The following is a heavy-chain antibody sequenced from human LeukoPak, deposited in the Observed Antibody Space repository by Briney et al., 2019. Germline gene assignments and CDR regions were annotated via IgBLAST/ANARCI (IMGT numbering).Heavy chain of an antibody. Sequence: GGSLRLSCAASGFTFSSYAMSWVRQAPGKGLEWISGMSSSGGTTYYADSVKGRFTISRDNSKNTLHLQMNSLRAEDTAVYYCAKRDSSYGYGSSSGFYFDYWGQGTLLTVSS. J-gene: IGHJ4*02. CDR3: AKRDSSYGYGSSSGFYFDY. CDR1: GFTFSSYA. D-gene: IGHD5-18*01. V-gene: IGHV3-23*01. CDR2: MSSSGGTT.